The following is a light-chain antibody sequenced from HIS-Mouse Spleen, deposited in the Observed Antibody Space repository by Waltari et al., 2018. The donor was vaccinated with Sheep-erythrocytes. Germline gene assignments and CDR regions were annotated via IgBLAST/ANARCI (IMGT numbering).Light chain of an antibody. CDR3: CTYAGSYNHV. J-gene: IGLJ1*01. Sequence: QSALTQPRPVSASPGQSVTISCTCTSSDVGRYHYVYWYQQHPGKAPKLMIYDVSKRRSGVPDRFSGSKSGNTASLTISGLQAEDEADYYCCTYAGSYNHVFATGTKVTVL. CDR2: DVS. V-gene: IGLV2-11*01. CDR1: SSDVGRYHY.